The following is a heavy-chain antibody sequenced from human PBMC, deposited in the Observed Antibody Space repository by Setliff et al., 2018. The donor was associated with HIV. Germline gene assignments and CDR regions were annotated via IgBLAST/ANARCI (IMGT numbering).Heavy chain of an antibody. Sequence: GGSLRLSCAASGFTFSSYGMHWVRQAPGKGLEWVAVISYDGSNKYYADSVKGRFTISRDNSKNTLYLQMNSLSVEDTAVYYCARDYWVAGLDYWGQGTLVTVSS. J-gene: IGHJ4*02. V-gene: IGHV3-30*03. CDR1: GFTFSSYG. D-gene: IGHD6-19*01. CDR3: ARDYWVAGLDY. CDR2: ISYDGSNK.